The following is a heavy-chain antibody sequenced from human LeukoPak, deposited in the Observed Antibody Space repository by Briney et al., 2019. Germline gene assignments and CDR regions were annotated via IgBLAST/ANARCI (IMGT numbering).Heavy chain of an antibody. CDR2: ISTISHYM. D-gene: IGHD3-10*01. J-gene: IGHJ4*02. CDR3: AREQTYYASGSYYNGFDY. CDR1: GFIFSTYS. V-gene: IGHV3-21*01. Sequence: PGGSLRLSCAASGFIFSTYSMTWVRQAPGKGLEWVSSISTISHYMYYADSMKGRFTISRDNAKNSLYLQMNSLRADDTAVYYCAREQTYYASGSYYNGFDYWGQGTMVTVSS.